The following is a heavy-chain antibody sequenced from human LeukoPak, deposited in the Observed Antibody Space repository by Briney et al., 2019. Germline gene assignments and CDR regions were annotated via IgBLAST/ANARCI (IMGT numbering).Heavy chain of an antibody. V-gene: IGHV3-7*01. CDR1: GFTFSSYW. J-gene: IGHJ5*02. Sequence: GGSLRLSCAASGFTFSSYWMSWVRQAPGKGLEWVANIKQDGSEKYYVDSVKGRFTISRDNAKNSLYLQMNSLRAEDTAVYYCARDSRLYSGYAMNWFDPWGQGTLVTVSS. CDR3: ARDSRLYSGYAMNWFDP. D-gene: IGHD5-12*01. CDR2: IKQDGSEK.